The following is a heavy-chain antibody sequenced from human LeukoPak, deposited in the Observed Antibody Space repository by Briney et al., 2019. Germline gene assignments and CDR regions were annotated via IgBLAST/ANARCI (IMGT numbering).Heavy chain of an antibody. CDR1: GFTFSTYG. J-gene: IGHJ4*02. CDR3: ARDRGYMVDY. Sequence: GGSLRLSCAASGFTFSTYGMHWVRQAPGKGLEWVSRINGDGSGTNYADSVKGRFTISRDNARNTLYLQMSSLTVEDTAVYYCARDRGYMVDYWGQGTLVTVSS. CDR2: INGDGSGT. V-gene: IGHV3-74*01. D-gene: IGHD3-16*02.